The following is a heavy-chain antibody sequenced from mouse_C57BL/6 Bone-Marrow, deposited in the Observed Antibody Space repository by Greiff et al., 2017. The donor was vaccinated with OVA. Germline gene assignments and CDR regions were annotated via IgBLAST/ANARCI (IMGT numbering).Heavy chain of an antibody. CDR1: GYTFTDYY. D-gene: IGHD3-2*02. CDR2: INPNNGGT. CDR3: ARERGGRQLRLRFAY. J-gene: IGHJ3*01. V-gene: IGHV1-26*01. Sequence: EVQLQQSGPELVKPGASVKISCKASGYTFTDYYMNWVKQSHGKSLEWIGDINPNNGGTSYNQKFKGKATLTVDKSSSTAYMELRSLTSEDSAVYYCARERGGRQLRLRFAYWGQGTLVTVSA.